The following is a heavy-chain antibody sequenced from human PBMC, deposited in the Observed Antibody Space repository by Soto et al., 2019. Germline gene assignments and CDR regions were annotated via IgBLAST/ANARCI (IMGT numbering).Heavy chain of an antibody. J-gene: IGHJ6*03. Sequence: EVQLLESGGGLVQPGGSLRLSCVASGFTFSNYWMYWVRQAPGEGLVWVSRINNDGSVSSYADSVKGRLTISRDNVKNTMYLQMDSLVAEDTAVYYCARGDCVGGTCYSLAGSFYYYMDVWGKGTTVTVFS. CDR3: ARGDCVGGTCYSLAGSFYYYMDV. D-gene: IGHD2-15*01. CDR2: INNDGSVS. CDR1: GFTFSNYW. V-gene: IGHV3-74*01.